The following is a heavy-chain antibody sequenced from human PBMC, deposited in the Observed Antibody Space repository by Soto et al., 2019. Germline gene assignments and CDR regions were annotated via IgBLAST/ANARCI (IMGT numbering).Heavy chain of an antibody. D-gene: IGHD3-3*01. CDR1: GFTFSNAW. CDR2: IKSKTDGGTT. V-gene: IGHV3-15*01. CDR3: TTDEKTYYDFWSGPGTYYYYMDV. Sequence: GGSLRLSCAASGFTFSNAWMSWVRQAPGKGLEWVGRIKSKTDGGTTDYAAPVKGRFTISRDDSKNTLYLQMNSLKTEDTAVYYCTTDEKTYYDFWSGPGTYYYYMDVWGKGTTVTVSS. J-gene: IGHJ6*03.